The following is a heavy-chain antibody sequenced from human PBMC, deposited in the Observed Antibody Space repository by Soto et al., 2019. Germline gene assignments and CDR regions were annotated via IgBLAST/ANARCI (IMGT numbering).Heavy chain of an antibody. CDR1: GLTFSRTQ. CDR2: IYSAGST. CDR3: ARAREPEYSSSIFFDY. D-gene: IGHD6-6*01. V-gene: IGHV3-53*02. J-gene: IGHJ4*01. Sequence: VELVETGGGLIQPGGSLRLSCAVSGLTFSRTQMSWVRQAPGKGLQWVSVIYSAGSTYYANAVKGRFTISRDISENKRFLELNGLTVDDTAVYYCARAREPEYSSSIFFDYWGRGTVVTVSS.